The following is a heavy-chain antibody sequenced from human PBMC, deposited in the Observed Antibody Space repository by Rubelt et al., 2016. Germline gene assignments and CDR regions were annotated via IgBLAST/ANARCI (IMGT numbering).Heavy chain of an antibody. Sequence: EVHLLESGGGLVQPGGSLRLSCAASGFTFRSYRMSWVRQAPGKVLEGVAIISSSGGDTYYAGSATGRVTFSRDNSKNTLYLQMNSLRGEDMAVDYCARALPQWEIYSWGQGTLITVSS. CDR2: ISSSGGDT. CDR1: GFTFRSYR. V-gene: IGHV3-23*01. D-gene: IGHD1-26*01. CDR3: ARALPQWEIYS. J-gene: IGHJ4*02.